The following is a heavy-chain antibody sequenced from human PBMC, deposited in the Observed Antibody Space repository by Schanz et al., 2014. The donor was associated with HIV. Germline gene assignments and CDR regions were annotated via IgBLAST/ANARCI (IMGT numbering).Heavy chain of an antibody. CDR1: GFTFSTYG. V-gene: IGHV3-30*03. D-gene: IGHD2-21*02. J-gene: IGHJ4*02. CDR2: ISYDGSNK. Sequence: VQLVESGGGLVKPGGSLRLSCAASGFTFSTYGMHWVRQGPGKGLEWVAVISYDGSNKYYADSVKGRFTISRDNSKNTLYLQMNSLRDEDTAVYYCARAGVTDLFDHWGQGTLVTVSS. CDR3: ARAGVTDLFDH.